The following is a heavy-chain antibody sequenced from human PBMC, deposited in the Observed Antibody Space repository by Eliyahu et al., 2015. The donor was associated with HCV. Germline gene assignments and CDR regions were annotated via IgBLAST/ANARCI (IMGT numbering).Heavy chain of an antibody. Sequence: QVQVVQSGAEVKKPGASVRVSCTISGYTLPNLSMQWLRQAPGKGLEWVGGFHPEDGERIHPEKFQGRLKMTGDASTDTGYMELSSLRSDDTAIYYCAMMIWTGPHPDGMDVWGQGTTVTVSS. CDR2: FHPEDGER. J-gene: IGHJ6*02. D-gene: IGHD3/OR15-3a*01. CDR1: GYTLPNLS. CDR3: AMMIWTGPHPDGMDV. V-gene: IGHV1-24*01.